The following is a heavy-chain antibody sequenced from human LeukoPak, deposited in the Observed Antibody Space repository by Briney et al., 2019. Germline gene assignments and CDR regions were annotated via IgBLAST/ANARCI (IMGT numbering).Heavy chain of an antibody. J-gene: IGHJ4*02. CDR3: AAAPIEMQQRGFDY. CDR1: GFTFTNSA. Sequence: GASVKVSCKASGFTFTNSAMQWVRQARGQRLEWIGWIVVASGNTKYAQKFQERVTTTRDMSTSTAYMELSSLSPEDTAVYYCAAAPIEMQQRGFDYWGQGTLVTVSS. V-gene: IGHV1-58*02. D-gene: IGHD5-24*01. CDR2: IVVASGNT.